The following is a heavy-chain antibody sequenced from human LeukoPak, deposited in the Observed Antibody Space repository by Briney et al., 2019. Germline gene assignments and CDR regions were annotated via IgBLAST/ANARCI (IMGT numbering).Heavy chain of an antibody. CDR2: INPNSGGT. CDR1: GYTFTGYY. CDR3: ARDRRVYYDSSGYSWWSFDY. V-gene: IGHV1-2*02. Sequence: ASVKVSCKASGYTFTGYYMHWVRQAPGQGLEWMGWINPNSGGTNYAQKFQGRVTMTGDTSISTAYMELSRLRSDDTAVYYCARDRRVYYDSSGYSWWSFDYWGQGTLVTVSS. D-gene: IGHD3-22*01. J-gene: IGHJ4*02.